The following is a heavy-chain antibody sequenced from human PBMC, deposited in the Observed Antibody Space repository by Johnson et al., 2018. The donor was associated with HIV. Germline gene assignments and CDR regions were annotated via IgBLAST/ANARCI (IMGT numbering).Heavy chain of an antibody. CDR2: IWYDGSNK. CDR3: ARLPSGYSRDDFDI. D-gene: IGHD5-18*01. CDR1: EFSFSTYA. J-gene: IGHJ3*02. Sequence: QVQLVESGGGVVQPGRSLRLSCAASEFSFSTYAMHWVRQAPGKGLEWVAVIWYDGSNKYYADSVKGRFTISRDNAKNSLYLQMNSLRAEDTAVYYCARLPSGYSRDDFDIWGQGTMVTVSS. V-gene: IGHV3-30*19.